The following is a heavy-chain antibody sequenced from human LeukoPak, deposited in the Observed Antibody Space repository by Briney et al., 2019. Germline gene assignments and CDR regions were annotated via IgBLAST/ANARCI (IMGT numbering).Heavy chain of an antibody. CDR3: ARERYSSSWYWFDP. J-gene: IGHJ5*02. V-gene: IGHV1-18*01. CDR1: GYTFTSYG. CDR2: ISAYNGNT. Sequence: GASVKVSCKASGYTFTSYGISWVRQAPGQGLECMGWISAYNGNTNYAQKLQGRVTMTTDTSTSTAYMELRSLRSDDTAVYYCARERYSSSWYWFDPWGQGTLVTVSS. D-gene: IGHD6-13*01.